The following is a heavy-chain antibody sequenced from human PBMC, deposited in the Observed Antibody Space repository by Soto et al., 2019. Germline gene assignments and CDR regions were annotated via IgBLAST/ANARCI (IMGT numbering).Heavy chain of an antibody. CDR1: GGSFSGYY. J-gene: IGHJ4*02. CDR3: ARAPRYDFWSGYYRFDY. CDR2: INHSGST. D-gene: IGHD3-3*01. V-gene: IGHV4-34*01. Sequence: KPSETLSLTCAVYGGSFSGYYWSWIRQPPGKGLEWIGEINHSGSTNYNPSLKSRVTISVDTSKNQFSLKLSSVTAADTAVYYCARAPRYDFWSGYYRFDYWGQGTLVTVSS.